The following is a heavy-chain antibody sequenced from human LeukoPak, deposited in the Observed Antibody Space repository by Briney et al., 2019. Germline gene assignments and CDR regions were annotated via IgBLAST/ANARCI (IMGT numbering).Heavy chain of an antibody. CDR2: IIPIFGTA. D-gene: IGHD2-8*01. J-gene: IGHJ6*03. Sequence: SVKVSCKASGGTFSSYAISWVRQAPGQGLEWMGGIIPIFGTANYAQKFQGRVTITADESTSTAYMELSSLRSEDTAVYYCARVLLMVYAPYYYYMDVWGKGTTVTVSS. V-gene: IGHV1-69*01. CDR1: GGTFSSYA. CDR3: ARVLLMVYAPYYYYMDV.